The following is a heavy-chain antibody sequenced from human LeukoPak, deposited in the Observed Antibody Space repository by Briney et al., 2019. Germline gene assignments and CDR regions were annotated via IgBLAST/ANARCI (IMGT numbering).Heavy chain of an antibody. CDR1: GFTFSNYW. Sequence: GGSLRLSCAASGFTFSNYWIHWVRQAPGTGLVWVSRINTDGTKTLYADSAKGRFIISRDNAKNTLYLQMNTLRTDDTAVYYCTRGQVADYYYYYMDVWGKGTTVTVSS. CDR3: TRGQVADYYYYYMDV. CDR2: INTDGTKT. J-gene: IGHJ6*03. V-gene: IGHV3-74*01.